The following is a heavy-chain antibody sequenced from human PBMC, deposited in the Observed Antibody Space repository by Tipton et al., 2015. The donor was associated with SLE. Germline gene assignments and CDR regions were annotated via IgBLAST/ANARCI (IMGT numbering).Heavy chain of an antibody. CDR1: GGSFSGYY. CDR2: INHSGST. D-gene: IGHD3-10*01. V-gene: IGHV4-34*01. CDR3: ASVRTEYYYGSRADY. Sequence: TLSLTRAVYGGSFSGYYWSWIRQPPGKGLEWIGEINHSGSTNYNPSLKSRVTISVDTSKNQFSLKLSSVTAADTAVYYCASVRTEYYYGSRADYWGQGPLVTVSS. J-gene: IGHJ4*02.